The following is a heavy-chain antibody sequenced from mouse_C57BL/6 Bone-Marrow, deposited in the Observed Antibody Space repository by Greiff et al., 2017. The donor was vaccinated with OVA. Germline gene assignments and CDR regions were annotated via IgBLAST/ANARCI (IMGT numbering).Heavy chain of an antibody. J-gene: IGHJ1*03. Sequence: EVQLVESGGGLVQPGGSLKLSCAASGFTFSDYYMYWVRQTPEKRLEWVAYISNGGGSTYYPDTVKGRFTISTDNAKNTLYLQMSRLKSEDTAMYYCARPYSNSWYFDVWGTGTTVTVSS. CDR3: ARPYSNSWYFDV. CDR2: ISNGGGST. D-gene: IGHD2-5*01. V-gene: IGHV5-12*01. CDR1: GFTFSDYY.